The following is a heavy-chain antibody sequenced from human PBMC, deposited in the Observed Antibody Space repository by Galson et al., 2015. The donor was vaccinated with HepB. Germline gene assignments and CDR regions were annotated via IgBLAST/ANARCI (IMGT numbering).Heavy chain of an antibody. Sequence: QSGAEVKESGESLKISCMGSGYSFTKYWIGWVRQMPGKGLEWMGIIYPDDSDTRYSPSFQGQVTISADKSISTAYLQWSSLKASDTAIYYCAGRGRGYSMSSAGWEDWGQGTLVIVSS. J-gene: IGHJ4*02. CDR1: GYSFTKYW. CDR3: AGRGRGYSMSSAGWED. CDR2: IYPDDSDT. V-gene: IGHV5-51*01. D-gene: IGHD6-6*01.